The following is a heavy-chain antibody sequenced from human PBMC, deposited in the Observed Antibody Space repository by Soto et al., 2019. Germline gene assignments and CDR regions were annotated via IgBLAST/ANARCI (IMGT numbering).Heavy chain of an antibody. V-gene: IGHV4-30-4*01. J-gene: IGHJ4*02. CDR3: ARDRSSSPDYFDS. CDR1: GGSISGDDYY. D-gene: IGHD6-6*01. Sequence: QVQLQESGPGLVKPSQTLSLTCTVSGGSISGDDYYWIWIRQPQGKGLEWIGYIYYTGRTSYYPSLKSRVYISVDTSKNPFSLNLNSVSAADTAVYYCARDRSSSPDYFDSWGQGSLVTVSS. CDR2: IYYTGRT.